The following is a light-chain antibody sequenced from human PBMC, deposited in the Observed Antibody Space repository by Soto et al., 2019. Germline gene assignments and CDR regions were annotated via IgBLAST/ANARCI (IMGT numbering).Light chain of an antibody. J-gene: IGLJ1*01. Sequence: SYELTQPPSVSVAPGQTARITCGGTNIGRKSVHWYQQKPGQAPVVVVYDDRDRPSGIPERFSGSNSGNTAALTISRVEAGDEADYYCQVWERISDHNFVFGDGTKVTVL. V-gene: IGLV3-21*02. CDR3: QVWERISDHNFV. CDR1: NIGRKS. CDR2: DDR.